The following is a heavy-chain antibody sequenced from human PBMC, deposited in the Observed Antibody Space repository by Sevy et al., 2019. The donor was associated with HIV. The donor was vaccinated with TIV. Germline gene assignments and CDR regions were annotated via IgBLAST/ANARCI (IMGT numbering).Heavy chain of an antibody. D-gene: IGHD1-26*01. Sequence: SETLSLTWTVSGGSVSSGSYFWSWIRQPPGKGLEWIGYIHYSGSTNYNPSLKSRVTISVDTSKNQLSLNLSSVTAADTAVYYCARASGPFPYYLDYWGQGTLVTVSS. V-gene: IGHV4-61*01. J-gene: IGHJ4*02. CDR1: GGSVSSGSYF. CDR2: IHYSGST. CDR3: ARASGPFPYYLDY.